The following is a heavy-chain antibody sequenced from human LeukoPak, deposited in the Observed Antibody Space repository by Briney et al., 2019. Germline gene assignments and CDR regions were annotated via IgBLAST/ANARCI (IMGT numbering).Heavy chain of an antibody. D-gene: IGHD2-15*01. CDR1: GFTFSSYA. V-gene: IGHV3-23*01. J-gene: IGHJ4*02. CDR2: ISGSGGST. Sequence: GVLRLSCAASGFTFSSYAMSWVRQAPGKGLEWVSAISGSGGSTYYADSLKGRFTISRDNAKNSVHLQMNSLRAEDTAVYYCARSVFSGVVAAQHEFDDWGQGTLVTVSS. CDR3: ARSVFSGVVAAQHEFDD.